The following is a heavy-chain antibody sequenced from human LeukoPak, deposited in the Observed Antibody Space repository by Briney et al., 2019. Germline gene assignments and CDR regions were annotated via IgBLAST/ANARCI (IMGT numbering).Heavy chain of an antibody. V-gene: IGHV4-61*05. Sequence: SETLSLTCTVSGGSITSTSYYWGWIRQPPGKGLEWIGYIYTSGSTNYNPSLKSRVTISVDTSKNQFSLKLSSVTAADTAVYYCARHTRIAAPIDYSGQGTLVTVSS. J-gene: IGHJ4*02. D-gene: IGHD6-6*01. CDR3: ARHTRIAAPIDY. CDR2: IYTSGST. CDR1: GGSITSTSYY.